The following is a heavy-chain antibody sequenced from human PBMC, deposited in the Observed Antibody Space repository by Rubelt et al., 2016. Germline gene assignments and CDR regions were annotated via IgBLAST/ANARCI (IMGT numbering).Heavy chain of an antibody. D-gene: IGHD6-13*01. CDR3: ATNSAGVRGMDV. V-gene: IGHV3-53*01. Sequence: EVQLVESGGGLIQPGGSLRLSCAASGFTVSSNYMTWVRQAPGKGLEWVSLIYSGGSTCYADSVKGRFTISRDNSKNTLYLQMNSLRAEDTAVYYCATNSAGVRGMDVWGQGTTVTVSS. CDR1: GFTVSSNY. CDR2: IYSGGST. J-gene: IGHJ6*02.